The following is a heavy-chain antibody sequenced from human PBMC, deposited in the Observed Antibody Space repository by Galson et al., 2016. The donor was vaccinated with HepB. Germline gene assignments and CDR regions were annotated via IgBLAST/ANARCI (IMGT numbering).Heavy chain of an antibody. J-gene: IGHJ6*02. CDR1: GVSISNNNW. CDR2: IFHSGTT. V-gene: IGHV4-4*02. D-gene: IGHD3-16*01. Sequence: ETLSLTCSVSGVSISNNNWWTWVRQSPGTGLEWIGEIFHSGTTNFNPAFKSRVLMSVDRSTNQFSLTLNFVTAADTAIYYCARALWGKLWNGMDDWGPGITVTVS. CDR3: ARALWGKLWNGMDD.